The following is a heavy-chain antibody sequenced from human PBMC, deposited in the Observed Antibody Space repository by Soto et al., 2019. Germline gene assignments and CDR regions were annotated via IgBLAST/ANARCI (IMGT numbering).Heavy chain of an antibody. V-gene: IGHV1-18*01. Sequence: ASVKVSCKASGYTFTSYGISWVRQAPGQGLEWMGWISAYNGNTNYAQKLQGRVTMTTDTSTSTVYMELRSLRSDDTAVYYCAGVDNWNDDYGMDVWGQGTTVTVSS. J-gene: IGHJ6*02. CDR2: ISAYNGNT. CDR1: GYTFTSYG. D-gene: IGHD1-1*01. CDR3: AGVDNWNDDYGMDV.